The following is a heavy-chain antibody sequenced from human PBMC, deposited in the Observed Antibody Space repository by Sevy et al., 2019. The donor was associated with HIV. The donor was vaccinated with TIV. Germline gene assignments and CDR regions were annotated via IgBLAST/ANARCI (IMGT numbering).Heavy chain of an antibody. CDR2: FDPEDGEK. Sequence: ASVKVSCKVSGKSLTAFSMHWVRQAPGKGLEWMGSFDPEDGEKIYAQKLQGRLTMTEDTNTDTAYMELSRLRSEDTAVYYCGTTKDYDETSGSPFDYWGQGTLVTVSS. V-gene: IGHV1-24*01. CDR3: GTTKDYDETSGSPFDY. D-gene: IGHD3-22*01. CDR1: GKSLTAFS. J-gene: IGHJ4*02.